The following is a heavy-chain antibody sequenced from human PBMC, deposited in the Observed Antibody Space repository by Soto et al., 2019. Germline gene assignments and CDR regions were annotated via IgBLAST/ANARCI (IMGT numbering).Heavy chain of an antibody. CDR3: ARIEFIAATGAVGAFDI. J-gene: IGHJ3*02. CDR1: GFTFSNYW. Sequence: EVQLVESGGGLVQPGGSLRLSCAASGFTFSNYWMSWVRQAPGKGLEWVATIKQDGSQKYYVDSVNGRFTISRDNAKKSLSLQMDSQRAEDTAVYYCARIEFIAATGAVGAFDIWGQGTMVTVSS. CDR2: IKQDGSQK. V-gene: IGHV3-7*05. D-gene: IGHD6-13*01.